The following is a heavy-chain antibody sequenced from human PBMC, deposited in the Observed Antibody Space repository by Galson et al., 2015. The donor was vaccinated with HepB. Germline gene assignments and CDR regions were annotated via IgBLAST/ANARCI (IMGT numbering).Heavy chain of an antibody. J-gene: IGHJ6*03. D-gene: IGHD6-6*01. CDR1: GGTFSSYA. Sequence: SVKVSCKASGGTFSSYAISWVRQAPGQGLEWMGWISAYNGNTNYAQKLQGRVTMTTDTSTSTAYMELRSLRSDDTAVYYCAREYSSSSYYYYYMDVWGKGTTVTVSS. CDR3: AREYSSSSYYYYYMDV. V-gene: IGHV1-18*01. CDR2: ISAYNGNT.